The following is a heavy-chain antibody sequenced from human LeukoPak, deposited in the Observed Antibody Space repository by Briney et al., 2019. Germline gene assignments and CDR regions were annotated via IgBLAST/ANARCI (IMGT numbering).Heavy chain of an antibody. CDR1: GGSFSGYY. V-gene: IGHV4-34*01. Sequence: SETLSLTCAVYGGSFSGYYWSWIRQPPGKGLEWIGEINHSGSTNYNPSLKSRVTISVDTSKNQFSLKLSSVTAADTAVYYCARDRRYYDSSGYYLNDAFDIWGRGTMVTVSS. D-gene: IGHD3-22*01. J-gene: IGHJ3*02. CDR3: ARDRRYYDSSGYYLNDAFDI. CDR2: INHSGST.